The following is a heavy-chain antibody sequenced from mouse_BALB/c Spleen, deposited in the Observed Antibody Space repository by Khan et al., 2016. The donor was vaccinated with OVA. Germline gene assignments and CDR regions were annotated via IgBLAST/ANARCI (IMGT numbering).Heavy chain of an antibody. Sequence: VQLQESGAELAKPGASVKMSCKASGYTFTSYWMHWVKQRPGQGLEWIGYINPSTDYTECNQKFKDKATLTADKSSSTAYMQLTSLTSEDSAVYYCTNHGSSSAWFTYWGQGTLVTVSA. CDR1: GYTFTSYW. V-gene: IGHV1-7*01. CDR3: TNHGSSSAWFTY. CDR2: INPSTDYT. D-gene: IGHD1-1*01. J-gene: IGHJ3*01.